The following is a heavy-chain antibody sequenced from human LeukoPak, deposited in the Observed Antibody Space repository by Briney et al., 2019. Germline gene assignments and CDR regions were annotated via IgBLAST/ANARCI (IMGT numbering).Heavy chain of an antibody. CDR3: ARQGIGDYAFDY. CDR1: GSNFTSYW. D-gene: IGHD4-17*01. Sequence: GGALKISCQGSGSNFTSYWIGWARQVPGKGVEGMGIIYPGDSDTRYSPSFQGQVTISADKSISTAYLQWSSLKASDTAMYYCARQGIGDYAFDYWGQGTLVTVSS. CDR2: IYPGDSDT. V-gene: IGHV5-51*01. J-gene: IGHJ4*02.